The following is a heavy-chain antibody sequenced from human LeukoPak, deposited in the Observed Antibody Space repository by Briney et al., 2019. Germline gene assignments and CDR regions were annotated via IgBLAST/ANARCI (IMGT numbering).Heavy chain of an antibody. J-gene: IGHJ3*02. D-gene: IGHD6-19*01. CDR3: AKVFGIEVADASDI. Sequence: GGSLRLSCEASGFTFSSYAMNWVRQAPGKGLEWVSAISGSGVSTHYADSVKGRFTISRDNSKNTLYLQMNSLRAEDTAVYYRAKVFGIEVADASDIWGQGTMVTVSS. CDR1: GFTFSSYA. CDR2: ISGSGVST. V-gene: IGHV3-23*01.